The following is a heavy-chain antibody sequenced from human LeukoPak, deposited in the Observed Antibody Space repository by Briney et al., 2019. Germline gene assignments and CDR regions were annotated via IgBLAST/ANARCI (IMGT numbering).Heavy chain of an antibody. J-gene: IGHJ4*02. D-gene: IGHD5-24*01. V-gene: IGHV4-38-2*02. Sequence: SETLSLTCTVSGYSISSGYYWGWIRQPPGKGLEWIGSIYHSGSTYYNPSLKSRVTISVDTSKNQFSLKLSSVTAADTAVYYCARGRKMATKFPCYFDYWGQGTLVTVSS. CDR2: IYHSGST. CDR3: ARGRKMATKFPCYFDY. CDR1: GYSISSGYY.